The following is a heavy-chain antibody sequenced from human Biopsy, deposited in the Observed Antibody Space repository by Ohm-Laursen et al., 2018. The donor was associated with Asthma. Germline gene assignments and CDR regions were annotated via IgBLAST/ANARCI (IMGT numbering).Heavy chain of an antibody. CDR1: GFSFSNFA. V-gene: IGHV3-30*01. D-gene: IGHD1-1*01. J-gene: IGHJ3*02. Sequence: SLRLSCTASGFSFSNFAIHWVRQAPGEGLEWVGVISKDASTQDYADSVKGRFTMARDNSKNTLDLQMYSLREEDTAVYYCVRDGTDDAFDIWGQGTVVSVSS. CDR3: VRDGTDDAFDI. CDR2: ISKDASTQ.